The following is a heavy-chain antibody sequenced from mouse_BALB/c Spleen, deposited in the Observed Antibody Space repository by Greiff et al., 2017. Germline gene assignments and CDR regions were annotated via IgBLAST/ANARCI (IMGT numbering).Heavy chain of an antibody. CDR3: ARDMDGYGFAY. J-gene: IGHJ3*01. Sequence: EVQLQESGPGLVKPSQSLSLTCSVTGYSITSGYYWNWIRQFPGNKLEWMGYISYDGSNNYNPSLKNRISITRDTSKNQFFLKLNSVTTEDTATYYCARDMDGYGFAYWGQGTLVTVSA. D-gene: IGHD2-2*01. CDR2: ISYDGSN. CDR1: GYSITSGYY. V-gene: IGHV3-6*02.